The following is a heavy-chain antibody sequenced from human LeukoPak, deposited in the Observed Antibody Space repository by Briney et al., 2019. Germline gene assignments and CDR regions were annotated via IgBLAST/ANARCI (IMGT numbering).Heavy chain of an antibody. Sequence: AASVKVSCKASGGTFSSYAISWVRQAPGQGLEWMGRIIPILGIANYAQKFQGRVTITADKSTSTAYMELSSLRSEDTAVYYCASDDFWSGYPNLFDYWGQGTLVTVSS. CDR2: IIPILGIA. J-gene: IGHJ4*02. V-gene: IGHV1-69*04. CDR3: ASDDFWSGYPNLFDY. CDR1: GGTFSSYA. D-gene: IGHD3-3*01.